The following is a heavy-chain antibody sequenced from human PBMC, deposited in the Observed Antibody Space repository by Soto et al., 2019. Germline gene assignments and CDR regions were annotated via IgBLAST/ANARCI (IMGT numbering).Heavy chain of an antibody. CDR3: AREDEGGFDF. Sequence: QVQLQESDPGLVKPSQTLSLTCTVSGGPINSGDYYWTWVRQPPGKGLEWLGYIHDTGSTYYNPSLKRRLMISIDTSKNQFFLNLNSVTAADTAVYFCAREDEGGFDFWGQGTLVTVSS. V-gene: IGHV4-30-4*01. D-gene: IGHD3-16*01. CDR1: GGPINSGDYY. J-gene: IGHJ4*02. CDR2: IHDTGST.